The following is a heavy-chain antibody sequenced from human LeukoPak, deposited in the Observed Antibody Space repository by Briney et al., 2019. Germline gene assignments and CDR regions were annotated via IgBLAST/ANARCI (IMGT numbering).Heavy chain of an antibody. V-gene: IGHV1-69*05. D-gene: IGHD1-1*01. CDR3: ARGTTGTTWWFDP. CDR2: IIPIFGTA. J-gene: IGHJ5*02. Sequence: VASVKVSCKASGGTFSSYAISWVRQAPGQGLECMGGIIPIFGTANYAQKFQGRVTITTDGSTSTAYMELSSLRSEDTAVYYCARGTTGTTWWFDPWGQGTLVTVSS. CDR1: GGTFSSYA.